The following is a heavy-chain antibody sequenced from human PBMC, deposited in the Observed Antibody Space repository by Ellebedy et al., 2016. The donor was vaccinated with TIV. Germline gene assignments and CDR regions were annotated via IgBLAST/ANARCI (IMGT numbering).Heavy chain of an antibody. D-gene: IGHD6-19*01. Sequence: GGSLRLSCAASGFTFDDYAMHWVRQAPGKGLEWVSGISWNSGSIGYADSVKGRFTISRDNSKNTLYLQMNSLRAEDTAVYYCAGGISVAGTSLGFWGQGTLVTVSS. J-gene: IGHJ4*02. CDR1: GFTFDDYA. CDR2: ISWNSGSI. V-gene: IGHV3-9*01. CDR3: AGGISVAGTSLGF.